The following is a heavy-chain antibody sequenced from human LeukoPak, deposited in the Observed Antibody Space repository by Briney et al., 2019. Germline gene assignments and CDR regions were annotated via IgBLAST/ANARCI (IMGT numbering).Heavy chain of an antibody. CDR2: ISSSSSYI. CDR1: GFTFSTYS. V-gene: IGHV3-21*01. J-gene: IGHJ4*02. D-gene: IGHD5-24*01. CDR3: ARDLDLGVTRWLEPEFDY. Sequence: GGSLRLSCAASGFTFSTYSMNWVRQAPGKGLEWVSSISSSSSYIYYADSVKGRFTISRDNAKNSLYLQMNSLRAEDTAVYYCARDLDLGVTRWLEPEFDYWGQGTLVTVSS.